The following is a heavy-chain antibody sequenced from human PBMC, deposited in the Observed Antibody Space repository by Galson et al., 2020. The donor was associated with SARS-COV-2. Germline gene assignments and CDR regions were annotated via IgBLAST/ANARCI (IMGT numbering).Heavy chain of an antibody. CDR2: INSKSSTI. V-gene: IGHV3-48*04. CDR1: GFSFSTYI. D-gene: IGHD2-15*01. Sequence: GESLKISCATSGFSFSTYIMTWVRQAPGKGLEWISFINSKSSTIHYAESVKGRFTISRDNAKSSLYLQMKDLRVDDTAVYYCVPLPVVMVAGDSGFWGQGTLVTVSS. CDR3: VPLPVVMVAGDSGF. J-gene: IGHJ4*02.